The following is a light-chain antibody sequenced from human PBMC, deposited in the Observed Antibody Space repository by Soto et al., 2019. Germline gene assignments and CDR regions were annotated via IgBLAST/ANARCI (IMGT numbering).Light chain of an antibody. Sequence: EIMMTQSPASLSVSPGDRATLSCRASQSVSSNLAWYQQKPGQAPRLLIYGASTGATGLPSRFSGSGSGTEFTLPISSLQSEDFAVYYCQQYNNWPPWTFGQGTKVDIK. CDR2: GAS. V-gene: IGKV3-15*01. J-gene: IGKJ1*01. CDR3: QQYNNWPPWT. CDR1: QSVSSN.